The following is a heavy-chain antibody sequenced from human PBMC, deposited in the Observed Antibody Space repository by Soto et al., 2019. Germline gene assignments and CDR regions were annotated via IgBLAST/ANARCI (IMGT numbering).Heavy chain of an antibody. J-gene: IGHJ6*02. V-gene: IGHV4-34*01. Sequence: PSETLSLTCAVYGGSFSGYNWSWIRKPPGKGLEWIGEINHSGSTNYNPSHKSRVTISVDTSKNQFSLKLSSVTAADTAVYYCARGGRFGYCSSTSCYSYYYYGMDVWGQGTTVTVSS. D-gene: IGHD2-2*01. CDR1: GGSFSGYN. CDR2: INHSGST. CDR3: ARGGRFGYCSSTSCYSYYYYGMDV.